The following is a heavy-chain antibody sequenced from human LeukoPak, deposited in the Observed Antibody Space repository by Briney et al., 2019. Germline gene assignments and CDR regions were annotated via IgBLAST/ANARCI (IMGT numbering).Heavy chain of an antibody. J-gene: IGHJ4*02. CDR3: ASGDYVWGSYRQSDY. Sequence: GGSLRLSCAASGFTFSSYAIHWVRQAPGNGLEWMAVISYDGSNKYYADSVKGRFTISRDNSKNTLYLQMNSLRAEDTAVYYCASGDYVWGSYRQSDYWGQGTLVTVSS. D-gene: IGHD3-16*02. V-gene: IGHV3-30*04. CDR2: ISYDGSNK. CDR1: GFTFSSYA.